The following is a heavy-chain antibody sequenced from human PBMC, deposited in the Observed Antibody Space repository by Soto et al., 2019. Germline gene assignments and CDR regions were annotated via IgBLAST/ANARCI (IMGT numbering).Heavy chain of an antibody. D-gene: IGHD2-2*01. CDR1: GGSISSGGYY. J-gene: IGHJ5*02. CDR3: ARGVRSAAAKSTWFDP. CDR2: IYYSGST. V-gene: IGHV4-31*03. Sequence: PSETLSLTCTVSGGSISSGGYYWSWIRQHPGKGLEWIGYIYYSGSTYYNPSPKSRVTISVDTSKNQFSLKLSSVTAADTAVYYCARGVRSAAAKSTWFDPWGQGTLVTVSS.